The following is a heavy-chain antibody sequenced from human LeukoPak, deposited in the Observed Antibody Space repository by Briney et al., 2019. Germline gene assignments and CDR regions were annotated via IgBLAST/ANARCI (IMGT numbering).Heavy chain of an antibody. Sequence: GGSLRLSCTASGLTFSDYAMSWVRQAPGKGLEWVSGISGSGGSIRYADSVKGRFIISRDNSKNTLYLQMNSPRAEDTAVYYCAKGGDGYNYYFDYWGQETLVTVSS. CDR3: AKGGDGYNYYFDY. CDR2: ISGSGGSI. J-gene: IGHJ4*02. D-gene: IGHD5-24*01. CDR1: GLTFSDYA. V-gene: IGHV3-23*01.